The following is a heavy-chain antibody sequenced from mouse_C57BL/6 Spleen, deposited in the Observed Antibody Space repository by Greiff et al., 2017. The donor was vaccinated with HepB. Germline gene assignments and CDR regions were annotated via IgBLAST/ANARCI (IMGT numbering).Heavy chain of an antibody. V-gene: IGHV1-76*01. J-gene: IGHJ2*01. CDR2: IYPGSGNT. CDR1: GYTFTDYY. CDR3: ARGDYYGSSYYFHY. D-gene: IGHD1-1*01. Sequence: VKLVESGAELVRPGASVKLSCKASGYTFTDYYINWVKQRPGQGLEWIARIYPGSGNTYYNEKFKGKATLTAEKSSSTAYMQLSSLTSEDSAVYFCARGDYYGSSYYFHYWGQGTTLTVSS.